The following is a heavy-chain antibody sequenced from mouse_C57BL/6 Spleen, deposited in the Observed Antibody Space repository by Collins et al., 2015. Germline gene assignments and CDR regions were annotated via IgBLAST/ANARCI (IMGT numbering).Heavy chain of an antibody. Sequence: QVQLQQSGAELARPGASVKLSCKASGYTFTSYGISWVKQRTGQGLEWIGEIYPRSGNTYYNEKFKGKATLTADKSSSTAYMELRSLTSEDSAVYFCARSRSLIYYDYAFAYWGQGTLVTVSA. J-gene: IGHJ3*01. CDR3: ARSRSLIYYDYAFAY. V-gene: IGHV1-81*01. CDR1: GYTFTSYG. D-gene: IGHD2-4*01. CDR2: IYPRSGNT.